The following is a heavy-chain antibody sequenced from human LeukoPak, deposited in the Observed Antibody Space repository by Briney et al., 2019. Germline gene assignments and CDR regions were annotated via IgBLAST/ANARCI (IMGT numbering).Heavy chain of an antibody. V-gene: IGHV6-1*01. J-gene: IGHJ6*02. CDR1: RDSVSSNSGT. D-gene: IGHD5/OR15-5a*01. CDR2: TYYGSKWYS. CDR3: ARGRSKRLDV. Sequence: SQTLSLTRAISRDSVSSNSGTWNWIRQSPSRGLEWLGRTYYGSKWYSDCAVSVKSRITINPDTSKNLFSLQLNSVTPEDTAVYYCARGRSKRLDVWGQGTTVTVSS.